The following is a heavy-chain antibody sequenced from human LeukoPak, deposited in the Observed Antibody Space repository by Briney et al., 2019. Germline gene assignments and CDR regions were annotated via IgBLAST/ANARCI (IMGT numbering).Heavy chain of an antibody. CDR3: ARESGYSSSWYGGDFDY. D-gene: IGHD6-13*01. V-gene: IGHV3-30-3*01. J-gene: IGHJ4*02. CDR2: ISYDGSNK. Sequence: PGGSLRLSCAASGFTFSSYAMHWVRQAPGKGLEWVAVISYDGSNKYYADSVKGRFTISRDNSKNTLYLQMNSLRAEDTAVYYCARESGYSSSWYGGDFDYWGQGTLVTVSS. CDR1: GFTFSSYA.